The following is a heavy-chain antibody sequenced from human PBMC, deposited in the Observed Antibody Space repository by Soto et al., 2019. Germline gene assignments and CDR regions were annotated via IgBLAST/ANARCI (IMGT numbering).Heavy chain of an antibody. CDR1: GYTLTELS. V-gene: IGHV1-24*01. D-gene: IGHD1-7*01. Sequence: ASVKVSCKVSGYTLTELSMHWVRQAPGKGLEWMGGFDPEDGETIYAQKFQGRVTMTEDTSTDTAYMELSSLRSEDTAVYYCATQSTYWNSNWFDPWGQGTLVTVSS. CDR2: FDPEDGET. CDR3: ATQSTYWNSNWFDP. J-gene: IGHJ5*02.